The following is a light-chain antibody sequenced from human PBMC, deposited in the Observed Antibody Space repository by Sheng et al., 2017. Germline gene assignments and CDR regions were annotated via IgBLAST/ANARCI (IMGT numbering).Light chain of an antibody. J-gene: IGKJ2*03. V-gene: IGKV3-20*01. CDR2: GAS. CDR3: QQYGSSPRS. Sequence: EIVLTQSPATLSLSPGARATLSCRASQSLSNSLAWYQQKPGQAPRLFIYGASNRATGIPDRFSGSGSGTDFTLTISRLEPEDFAVYYCQQYGSSPRSFGQGTKLEIK. CDR1: QSLSNS.